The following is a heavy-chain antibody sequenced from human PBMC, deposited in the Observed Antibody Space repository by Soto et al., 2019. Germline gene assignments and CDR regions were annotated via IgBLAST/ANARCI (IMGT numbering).Heavy chain of an antibody. CDR1: GFTVSTSY. CDR3: ARGIGFGVAPFDN. V-gene: IGHV3-53*01. D-gene: IGHD3-3*01. Sequence: EVQLVESGGGLIQPGGSLRLSCAASGFTVSTSYMSWVRQAPGKGLECVSVVYSGGPTYYADSVKSRFTISRHNSKNTVYLEMNSLRAEDTAMYYCARGIGFGVAPFDNWGQGTLVSVSS. J-gene: IGHJ4*02. CDR2: VYSGGPT.